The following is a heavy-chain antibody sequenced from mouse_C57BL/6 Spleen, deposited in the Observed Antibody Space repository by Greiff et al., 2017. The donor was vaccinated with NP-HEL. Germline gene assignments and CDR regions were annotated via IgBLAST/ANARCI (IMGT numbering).Heavy chain of an antibody. CDR3: ANYYGSSYGYFDY. V-gene: IGHV1-78*01. D-gene: IGHD1-1*01. CDR1: GYTFTDHT. J-gene: IGHJ2*01. CDR2: IYPRDGST. Sequence: QVQLQQSDAELVKPGASVKISCKVSGYTFTDHTIHWMKQRPEQGLEWIGYIYPRDGSTKYNEKFKGKATLTADKSSSTAYTQLNSLTSEDSAVYFCANYYGSSYGYFDYWGQGTTLTVSS.